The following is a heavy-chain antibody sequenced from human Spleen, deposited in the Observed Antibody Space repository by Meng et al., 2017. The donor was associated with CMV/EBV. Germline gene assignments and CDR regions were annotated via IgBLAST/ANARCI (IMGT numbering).Heavy chain of an antibody. CDR2: IKQDGSAK. Sequence: GGSLRLSCAASGFTFRGYWMTWVRQAQGKGLKWVANIKQDGSAKYYVDSVKGRFTISRDNAKNTLYLQMNSLRAEDTAVYYCARYCSSTSWCYYSGMDVWGQGTTVTVSS. V-gene: IGHV3-7*01. D-gene: IGHD2-2*01. CDR3: ARYCSSTSWCYYSGMDV. CDR1: GFTFRGYW. J-gene: IGHJ6*02.